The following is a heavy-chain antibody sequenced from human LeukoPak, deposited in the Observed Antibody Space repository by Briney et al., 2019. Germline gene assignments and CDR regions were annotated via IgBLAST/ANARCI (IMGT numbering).Heavy chain of an antibody. CDR2: ISAYNGNT. CDR1: GYTFTSYG. Sequence: ASVKVSCKASGYTFTSYGISWVRQAPGQGLEWMGWISAYNGNTNYAQKLQGRVTMTTDTSTSTAYMELRSLRSGDTAVYYCARVHSSYYDFWSGSNNWFDPWGQGTLVTVSS. J-gene: IGHJ5*02. D-gene: IGHD3-3*01. CDR3: ARVHSSYYDFWSGSNNWFDP. V-gene: IGHV1-18*01.